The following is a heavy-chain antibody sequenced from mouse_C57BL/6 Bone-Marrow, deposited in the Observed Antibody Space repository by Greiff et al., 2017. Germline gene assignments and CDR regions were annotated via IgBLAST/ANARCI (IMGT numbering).Heavy chain of an antibody. V-gene: IGHV14-4*01. J-gene: IGHJ4*01. Sequence: VQLQQSGAELVRPGASVKLSCTASGFNIKDDYMHWVKQRPEQGLAWIGWIDPENGDTEYASKFQGKATITADTSSNTAYLQLSSLTSEDTAVYYCTTLIYYYGSSDYYAMDYWGQGTSVTVSS. CDR1: GFNIKDDY. CDR3: TTLIYYYGSSDYYAMDY. CDR2: IDPENGDT. D-gene: IGHD1-1*01.